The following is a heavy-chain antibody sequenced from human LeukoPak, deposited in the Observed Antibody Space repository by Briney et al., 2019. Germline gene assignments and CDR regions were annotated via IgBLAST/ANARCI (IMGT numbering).Heavy chain of an antibody. CDR1: GFTFSSYA. D-gene: IGHD5-18*01. J-gene: IGHJ6*02. CDR3: AKAPRGRYSYPSYYYYGMDV. Sequence: GGSLRLSCAASGFTFSSYAMSWVRQAPGKGLEWVSAISGSGGSTYYADSVKGRFTISRDNSKNTLYLKMNSLRAEDTAVYYRAKAPRGRYSYPSYYYYGMDVWGQGTTVTVSS. V-gene: IGHV3-23*01. CDR2: ISGSGGST.